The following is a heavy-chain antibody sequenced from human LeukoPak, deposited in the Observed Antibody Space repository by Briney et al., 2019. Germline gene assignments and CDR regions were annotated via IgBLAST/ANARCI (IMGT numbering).Heavy chain of an antibody. J-gene: IGHJ5*02. CDR1: GGTFSSYA. D-gene: IGHD2-2*01. CDR2: IIPIFGTA. CDR3: ATSGGVVVPAAIPYNWFDP. V-gene: IGHV1-69*13. Sequence: SVKVSCKASGGTFSSYAISWVRQAPGQGLEWMGGIIPIFGTANYAQKFQGRVTITADESTSTAYMELSSPRSEDTAVYYCATSGGVVVPAAIPYNWFDPWGQGTLVTVSS.